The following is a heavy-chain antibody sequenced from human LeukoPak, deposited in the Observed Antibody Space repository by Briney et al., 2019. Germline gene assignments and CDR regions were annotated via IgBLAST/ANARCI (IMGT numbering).Heavy chain of an antibody. V-gene: IGHV3-21*04. J-gene: IGHJ6*02. Sequence: GGSLRLSCAASGFTFSSYGMNWVRQAPGKGLEWVSHISSSGRLMQYADSVRGRFTITRDNAQNFMSLQMNNLKPEDTAVYYCARDTNNGLDVWGRGTTVTVS. D-gene: IGHD1-20*01. CDR3: ARDTNNGLDV. CDR1: GFTFSSYG. CDR2: ISSSGRLM.